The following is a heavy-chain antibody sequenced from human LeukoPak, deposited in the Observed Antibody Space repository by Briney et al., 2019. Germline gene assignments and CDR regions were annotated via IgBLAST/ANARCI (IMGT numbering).Heavy chain of an antibody. CDR3: ATGKIFGVIIMGNFFEH. J-gene: IGHJ4*02. CDR1: GFSFSEYA. Sequence: GGSLRLSCAASGFSFSEYAMTWVRLAPGKGLEWVSLISYSGDTTHHADSVKGRFSISRDNSKNTFSLEMNNLRAEDTGIYYCATGKIFGVIIMGNFFEHWGQGSLVTVSS. CDR2: ISYSGDTT. D-gene: IGHD3-3*01. V-gene: IGHV3-23*01.